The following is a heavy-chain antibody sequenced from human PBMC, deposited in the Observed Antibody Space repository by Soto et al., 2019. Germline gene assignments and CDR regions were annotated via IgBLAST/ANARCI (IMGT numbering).Heavy chain of an antibody. CDR1: GYTFTSYG. J-gene: IGHJ6*02. Sequence: ASVKVSCKASGYTFTSYGISWVRQAPGQGLEWMGWISAYNGNTNYAQKLQGRVTMTTDTSTSTAYMGLRSLRSDDTAVYYCARAATYYDFWSGYYKDYGMDVWGQGTTVTVSS. D-gene: IGHD3-3*01. V-gene: IGHV1-18*04. CDR3: ARAATYYDFWSGYYKDYGMDV. CDR2: ISAYNGNT.